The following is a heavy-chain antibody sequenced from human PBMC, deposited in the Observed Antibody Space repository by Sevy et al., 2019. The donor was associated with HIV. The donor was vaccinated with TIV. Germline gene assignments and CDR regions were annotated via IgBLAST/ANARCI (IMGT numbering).Heavy chain of an antibody. CDR3: TRDLEPDFDRLTNWFDP. D-gene: IGHD3-9*01. CDR2: IRSKAYGGTT. Sequence: GGSLRLSCTASGFTFGDYAMSWFRQAPGKGLEWVGFIRSKAYGGTTEYSASVKGRFTTSRDDSKSNAYLQMNSLKTEDTAVYYCTRDLEPDFDRLTNWFDPWGQGTLVTVSS. J-gene: IGHJ5*02. V-gene: IGHV3-49*03. CDR1: GFTFGDYA.